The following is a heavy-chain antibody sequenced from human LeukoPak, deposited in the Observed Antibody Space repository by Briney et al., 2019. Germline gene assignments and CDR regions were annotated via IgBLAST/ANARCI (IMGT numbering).Heavy chain of an antibody. CDR1: GFSFSSYS. Sequence: PGGSLRLSCAASGFSFSSYSLNWVRQAPGKGLEWVSSISSSSSYIYYADSVKGRFTISRDNAKNSLYLQMNSLRAEDTAVYYCARVRSQSGNDYGDYGPLEEFDYWGQGTLVTVSS. CDR3: ARVRSQSGNDYGDYGPLEEFDY. CDR2: ISSSSSYI. J-gene: IGHJ4*02. V-gene: IGHV3-21*01. D-gene: IGHD4-17*01.